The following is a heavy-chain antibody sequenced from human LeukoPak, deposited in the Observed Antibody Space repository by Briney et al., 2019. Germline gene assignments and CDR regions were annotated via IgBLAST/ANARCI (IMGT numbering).Heavy chain of an antibody. J-gene: IGHJ6*03. V-gene: IGHV3-23*01. CDR3: AKHYGSWSYYYYYMDD. CDR1: GFTFSSYA. D-gene: IGHD3-10*01. Sequence: GGSLRLSCAASGFTFSSYAMSWVRQAPGKGLEWVSAISGSGGSTYYADSVKGRFTISRDNSKNTVYLQMNSLRAEDTAVDYCAKHYGSWSYYYYYMDDWGKGTTVTVSS. CDR2: ISGSGGST.